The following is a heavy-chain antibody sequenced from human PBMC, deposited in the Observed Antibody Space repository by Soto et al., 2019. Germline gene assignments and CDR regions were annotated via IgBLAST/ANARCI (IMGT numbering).Heavy chain of an antibody. CDR3: ARDRDNSNWPNFDS. Sequence: QVQLVQSGSEVKKPGSSVRVSCKTSGGTFSIYTISCVRQAPGQGLEWMGRVLPFLDITSYSQRFQGRVTITVDRSTTTAYMELSSLRSEDTVVYYCARDRDNSNWPNFDSWGQGTLVTVSS. D-gene: IGHD6-13*01. CDR2: VLPFLDIT. CDR1: GGTFSIYT. J-gene: IGHJ4*02. V-gene: IGHV1-69*02.